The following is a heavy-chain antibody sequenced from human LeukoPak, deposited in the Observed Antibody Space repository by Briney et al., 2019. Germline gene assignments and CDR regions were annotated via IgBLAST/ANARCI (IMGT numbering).Heavy chain of an antibody. CDR1: GFTFSSYA. CDR3: ARGPRLLWFGELLDY. CDR2: IPYDGSNK. D-gene: IGHD3-10*01. J-gene: IGHJ4*02. V-gene: IGHV3-30*04. Sequence: PGGSLRLSCAASGFTFSSYAMHWVRQAPGKGLEWVAVIPYDGSNKYYADSVKGRFTISRDNSKNTLYLQMNSLRAEDTAVYYCARGPRLLWFGELLDYWGQGTLVTVSS.